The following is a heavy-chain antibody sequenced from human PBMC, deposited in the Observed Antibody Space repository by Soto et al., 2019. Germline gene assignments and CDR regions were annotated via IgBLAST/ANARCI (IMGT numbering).Heavy chain of an antibody. D-gene: IGHD1-26*01. CDR3: AKELGVVDGFDI. Sequence: QVQLVESGGGVVQPGRSLRLSCAASGFTSSSFVIHWVRQAPGKGLEWLAVISSDGNNQYYADSVKGRFTISRDNSKNTMYWQVNSLRAEDTAVYFGAKELGVVDGFDIWGQGTRVNVSS. J-gene: IGHJ3*02. CDR2: ISSDGNNQ. CDR1: GFTSSSFV. V-gene: IGHV3-30*18.